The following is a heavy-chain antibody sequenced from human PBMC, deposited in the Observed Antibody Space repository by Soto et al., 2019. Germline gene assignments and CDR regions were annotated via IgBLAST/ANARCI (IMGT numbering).Heavy chain of an antibody. CDR1: GGSISSSSYY. Sequence: SETLSLTCTVSGGSISSSSYYWGWIRQPPGKGLEWIGSIYYSGSTYYNPSLKSRVTISVDTSKNQFSLKLSSVTAADTAVYYCARSTELAGTYYYYYGMDVWGPGTMVTVSS. V-gene: IGHV4-39*01. J-gene: IGHJ6*02. CDR3: ARSTELAGTYYYYYGMDV. D-gene: IGHD6-19*01. CDR2: IYYSGST.